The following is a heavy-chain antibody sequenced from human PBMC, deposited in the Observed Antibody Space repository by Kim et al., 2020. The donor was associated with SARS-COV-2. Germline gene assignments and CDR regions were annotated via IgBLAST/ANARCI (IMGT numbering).Heavy chain of an antibody. Sequence: SETLSLTCTVSGASISSYYWSWIRQPPGKGLEWIGYVSYGGSTNYNPSLKSRVTISADTSKSQFSLKLTSVTAADTAVYYCARRRSGSSHFDYWGQGSLVTVS. CDR2: VSYGGST. CDR1: GASISSYY. J-gene: IGHJ4*02. CDR3: ARRRSGSSHFDY. D-gene: IGHD1-26*01. V-gene: IGHV4-59*13.